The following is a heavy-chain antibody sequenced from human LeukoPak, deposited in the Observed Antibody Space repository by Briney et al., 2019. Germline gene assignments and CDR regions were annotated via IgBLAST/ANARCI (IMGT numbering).Heavy chain of an antibody. Sequence: GGSLRLSCAASGFTFSSYSTNWVRQAPGKGLEWVSYISSSSSTIYYADSVKGRFTISRDNAKNSLYLQMNSLRAEDTAVYHCARDLGLPLYDYSGYWGQGTLVTVSS. V-gene: IGHV3-48*01. CDR1: GFTFSSYS. D-gene: IGHD3-16*01. CDR3: ARDLGLPLYDYSGY. J-gene: IGHJ4*02. CDR2: ISSSSSTI.